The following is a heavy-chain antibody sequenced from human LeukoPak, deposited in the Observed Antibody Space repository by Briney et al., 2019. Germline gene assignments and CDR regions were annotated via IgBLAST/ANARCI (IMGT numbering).Heavy chain of an antibody. CDR1: GFTFSSYG. CDR2: IWCDGSNK. CDR3: AKEGWLQFLDY. D-gene: IGHD5-24*01. V-gene: IGHV3-33*06. Sequence: GGSLRLSCAASGFTFSSYGMHWVRQAPGKGLEWVAGIWCDGSNKYYADSVKGRFTISRDNSKNTLYLQMNSLRAEDTAVYYCAKEGWLQFLDYWGQGTLVTVSS. J-gene: IGHJ4*02.